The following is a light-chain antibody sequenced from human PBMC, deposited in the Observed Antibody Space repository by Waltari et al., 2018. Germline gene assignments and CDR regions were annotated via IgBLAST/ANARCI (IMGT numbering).Light chain of an antibody. Sequence: DIVMTQSPDSLHVYLGERATINCKSSQSLLWSFNNNNYLAWYQQKPGQPPKLLIHWASTRESGVPDRFSGSGSGADFTLTISSRAAEDVAVYYCQQYYSTPPTFGQGTKLEIK. CDR2: WAS. J-gene: IGKJ2*01. V-gene: IGKV4-1*01. CDR1: QSLLWSFNNNNY. CDR3: QQYYSTPPT.